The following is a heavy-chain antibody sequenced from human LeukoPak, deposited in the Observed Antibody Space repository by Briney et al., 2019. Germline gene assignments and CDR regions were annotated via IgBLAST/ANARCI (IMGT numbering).Heavy chain of an antibody. CDR3: AKGGSSSTRRYFDY. CDR1: GFTFSTYA. CDR2: ISSGGGT. D-gene: IGHD1-26*01. Sequence: GGSLRLSCAASGFTFSTYAMSWVRQAPGKGLEWVSAISSGGGTYYADSVKGRFTISRDNSQNTLYLQMNSLRAEDTAVYYCAKGGSSSTRRYFDYWGQGTLVTVSS. V-gene: IGHV3-23*01. J-gene: IGHJ4*02.